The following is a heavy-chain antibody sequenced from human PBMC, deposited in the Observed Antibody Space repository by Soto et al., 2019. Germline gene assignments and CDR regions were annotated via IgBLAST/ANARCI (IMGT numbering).Heavy chain of an antibody. Sequence: QVHLVQSGAEVQKPGASVRISCQASGYAFPTSAIHWVRQAPGQSLEWMGWINPATGDTKYSQNVRGRVTFALDTSATTAYMDLRSLASHDTAVYDCARASGRSKLLPFYFDPWGQGTQVTVSS. CDR1: GYAFPTSA. CDR3: ARASGRSKLLPFYFDP. V-gene: IGHV1-3*01. J-gene: IGHJ5*02. D-gene: IGHD1-26*01. CDR2: INPATGDT.